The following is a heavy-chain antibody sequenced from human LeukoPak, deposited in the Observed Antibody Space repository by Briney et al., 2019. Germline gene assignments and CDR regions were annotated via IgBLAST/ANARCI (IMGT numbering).Heavy chain of an antibody. V-gene: IGHV1-69*05. CDR2: IIPIFCTA. D-gene: IGHD2-15*01. CDR3: AGTFADIVVVSPYYYYMDV. Sequence: ASVKVSCKASEYTFTDYHIHWVRQAPGQGLEWMGGIIPIFCTANYAQRFQGRVTITTDESTSTAYMELSSLRSEDTAVYYCAGTFADIVVVSPYYYYMDVWGKGTTVTVSS. J-gene: IGHJ6*03. CDR1: EYTFTDYH.